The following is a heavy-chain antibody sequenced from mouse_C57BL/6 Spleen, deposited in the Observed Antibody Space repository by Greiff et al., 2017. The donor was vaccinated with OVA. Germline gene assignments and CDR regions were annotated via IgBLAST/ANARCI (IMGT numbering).Heavy chain of an antibody. Sequence: EVHLVESGGGLVKPGGSLKLSCAASGFTFSSYAMSWVRQTPEKRLEWVATISDGGSYNYYPDNVKGRFPISRDKSKNILYLQMSQLKSEVTAMYFCAREWGLLRWFAYWGQGTLVTVSS. CDR3: AREWGLLRWFAY. CDR2: ISDGGSYN. J-gene: IGHJ3*01. D-gene: IGHD1-1*01. CDR1: GFTFSSYA. V-gene: IGHV5-4*01.